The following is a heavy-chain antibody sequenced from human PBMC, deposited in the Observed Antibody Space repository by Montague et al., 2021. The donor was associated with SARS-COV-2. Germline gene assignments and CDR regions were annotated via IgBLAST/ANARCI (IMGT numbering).Heavy chain of an antibody. CDR3: ARDYGDYLDS. Sequence: SETLSLTCLVSGGSISSSSFYWGWIRQPPGKGLEWIGSLFSGGNTYYNPSLRGRVSVSVDKSKNQFSLMVGSVTAADTAVYFCARDYGDYLDSWGQGSLVIVSS. D-gene: IGHD4-17*01. J-gene: IGHJ4*02. CDR2: LFSGGNT. CDR1: GGSISSSSFY. V-gene: IGHV4-39*01.